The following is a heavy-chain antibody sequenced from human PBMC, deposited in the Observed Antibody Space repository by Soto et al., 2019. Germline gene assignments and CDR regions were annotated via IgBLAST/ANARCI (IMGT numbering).Heavy chain of an antibody. CDR3: ARGIGYCSSINCYSSRRLRFDS. Sequence: QVQLQQWGAGLLKPSETLSLTCAVYGGSFSGYYWTWIRQSPEKELQWIGEVNHSGTTHYNPSLKTRVTISVHTPKNQSSLKMSSVTAADTAVYYCARGIGYCSSINCYSSRRLRFDSWGQGTLVTVSS. V-gene: IGHV4-34*01. D-gene: IGHD2-2*01. CDR1: GGSFSGYY. CDR2: VNHSGTT. J-gene: IGHJ4*02.